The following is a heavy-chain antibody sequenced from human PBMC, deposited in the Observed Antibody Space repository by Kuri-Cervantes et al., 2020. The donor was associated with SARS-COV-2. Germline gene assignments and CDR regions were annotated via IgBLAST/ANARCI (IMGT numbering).Heavy chain of an antibody. CDR2: IKSKTDGGTT. V-gene: IGHV3-15*01. Sequence: GGSLRLSCAASGFTFSNAWMSWVRQAPGKGLEWVGRIKSKTDGGTTDYAAPVKGRFTISRDNSKNTLYLQMNSLRAEDTAVYYCANWGPAALYYYYYMDVWGKGTTVTVSS. J-gene: IGHJ6*03. CDR1: GFTFSNAW. CDR3: ANWGPAALYYYYYMDV. D-gene: IGHD2-2*01.